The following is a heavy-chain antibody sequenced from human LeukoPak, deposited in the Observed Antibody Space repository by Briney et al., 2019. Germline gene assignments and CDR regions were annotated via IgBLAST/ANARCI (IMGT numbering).Heavy chain of an antibody. CDR1: GGSISSYY. D-gene: IGHD5-18*01. CDR2: IYYSGST. Sequence: SESLSLTCTVSGGSISSYYWSWIRQPPGKGLEWIGYIYYSGSTNYNPSLKSRVTISVDTSKNQFFLKLSSVTAADTAVYYCARIGYSYGHDYWGQGTLVTVSS. V-gene: IGHV4-59*01. CDR3: ARIGYSYGHDY. J-gene: IGHJ4*02.